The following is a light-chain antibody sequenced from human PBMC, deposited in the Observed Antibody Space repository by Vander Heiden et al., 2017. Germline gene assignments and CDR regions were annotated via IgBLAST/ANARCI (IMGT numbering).Light chain of an antibody. CDR2: KVS. V-gene: IGKV2-30*01. Sequence: DVVLTQSPLSLPVTLGQPASISCRSSQGLVNSDGSTDLNWIQQRPGQSPRRLIYKVSNRDSGVPDRFSGSGSGTDFTLKISRVEAEDLGVYYCRQGAHWRQSFDQGTKLEIK. J-gene: IGKJ2*03. CDR3: RQGAHWRQS. CDR1: QGLVNSDGSTD.